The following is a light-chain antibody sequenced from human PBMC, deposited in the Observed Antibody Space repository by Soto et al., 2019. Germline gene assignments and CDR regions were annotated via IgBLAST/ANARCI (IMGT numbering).Light chain of an antibody. CDR1: QSISDT. CDR2: GAS. Sequence: EIVMTQSPATLSVSQGGRATLSCRASQSISDTLAWYQQKPGQAPRLLIYGASKRATGFPARFSGSGSGTDFTLTISSLQSEDFAVYYCQQYNNWPWTFGQGTKVEIK. CDR3: QQYNNWPWT. V-gene: IGKV3-15*01. J-gene: IGKJ1*01.